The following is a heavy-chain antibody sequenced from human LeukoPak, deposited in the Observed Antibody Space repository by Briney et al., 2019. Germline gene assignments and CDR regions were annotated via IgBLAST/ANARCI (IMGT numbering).Heavy chain of an antibody. J-gene: IGHJ4*02. CDR3: ARDPLLWFGETSRHFDS. D-gene: IGHD3-10*01. CDR1: GGSFSGYY. V-gene: IGHV4-34*01. Sequence: PSETLSLTCAVYGGSFSGYYWSWIRQPPGKGLEWIGEINHSGSTNYNPSLKSRVTISVDTSKNQFSLKLNSVTAADTAIYYCARDPLLWFGETSRHFDSWGQGTLVTVSS. CDR2: INHSGST.